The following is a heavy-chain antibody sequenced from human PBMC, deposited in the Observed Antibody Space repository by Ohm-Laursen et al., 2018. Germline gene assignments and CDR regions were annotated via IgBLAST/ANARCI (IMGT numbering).Heavy chain of an antibody. J-gene: IGHJ4*02. CDR3: ARTTVVAAAGPIFDY. D-gene: IGHD6-13*01. CDR2: IYYSGST. V-gene: IGHV4-39*01. CDR1: GGSISSSSYY. Sequence: SQTLSLTCTVSGGSISSSSYYWGWIRQPPRKGLEWIGSIYYSGSTYYNPSLKSRVTISVDTSKNQFSLKLSSVTAADTAVYYCARTTVVAAAGPIFDYWGQGTLVTVSS.